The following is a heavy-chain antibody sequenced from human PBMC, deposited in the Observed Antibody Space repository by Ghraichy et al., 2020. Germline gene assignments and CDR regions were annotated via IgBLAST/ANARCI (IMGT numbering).Heavy chain of an antibody. D-gene: IGHD3-10*01. V-gene: IGHV3-23*01. CDR3: AKEGGRLGEGAFDV. J-gene: IGHJ3*01. CDR2: LGADGRST. CDR1: GFTFSSYA. Sequence: GESLNISCAASGFTFSSYAMSWVRQAPGKGLEWVSTLGADGRSTFYADSVKGRFTISRDKSKRTMYLQMNSLRADDTAVYYCAKEGGRLGEGAFDVWGQGTKVTVSS.